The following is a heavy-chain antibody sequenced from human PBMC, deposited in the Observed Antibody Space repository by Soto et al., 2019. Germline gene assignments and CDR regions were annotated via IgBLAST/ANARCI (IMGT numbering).Heavy chain of an antibody. D-gene: IGHD5-12*01. CDR2: IYYSGST. V-gene: IGHV4-39*02. CDR1: GGSISSSSYY. Sequence: SETLSLTCTVSGGSISSSSYYWGWIRQPPGKGLEWIGSIYYSGSTYYNPSLKSRVTISVDTSKNQFSLKLSSVTAADTAVYYCAREVQWLHFFDYWGQGTLVTVSS. J-gene: IGHJ4*02. CDR3: AREVQWLHFFDY.